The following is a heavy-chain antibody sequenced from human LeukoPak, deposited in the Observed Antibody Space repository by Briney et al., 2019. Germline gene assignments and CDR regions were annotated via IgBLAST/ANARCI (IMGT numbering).Heavy chain of an antibody. D-gene: IGHD5-18*01. V-gene: IGHV4-61*02. Sequence: SQTLSLTCTVSGGSLSSGRYYWGWRRQPAGTGLEWIGRIYTSGSTNYNPSLKSRVTISVDTSKNQFSLKLSSVTAADTAVYYCASGDTAMGVYWGQGTLVTVSS. CDR1: GGSLSSGRYY. CDR2: IYTSGST. CDR3: ASGDTAMGVY. J-gene: IGHJ4*02.